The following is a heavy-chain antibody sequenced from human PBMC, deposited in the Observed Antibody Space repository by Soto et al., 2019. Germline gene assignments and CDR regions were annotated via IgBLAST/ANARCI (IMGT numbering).Heavy chain of an antibody. D-gene: IGHD6-19*01. V-gene: IGHV4-34*01. CDR3: ARGPAGDSSGWYIRNYYGMDV. Sequence: PSETLSLTCSVYGGSFSGYYWSWIRQPPGRWLEWIGEINHSGSTNYNPSLKSRFTISVDTSKNQFSLKLSSVTAADTAVYYCARGPAGDSSGWYIRNYYGMDVWGQGTTVTVSS. CDR2: INHSGST. CDR1: GGSFSGYY. J-gene: IGHJ6*02.